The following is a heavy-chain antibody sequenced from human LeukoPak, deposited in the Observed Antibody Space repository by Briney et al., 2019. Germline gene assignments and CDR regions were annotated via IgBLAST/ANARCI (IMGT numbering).Heavy chain of an antibody. Sequence: SVKVSCKASGFTFTSSAMQWVRQARGQRLEWIGWIVVGSGNTNYAQKFQERVTITRDMSTSTAYMELSSLRSEDTAVYYCAALPAYYYDSSGYSSRRGTGGDCWGQGTLVTVSS. CDR1: GFTFTSSA. CDR3: AALPAYYYDSSGYSSRRGTGGDC. D-gene: IGHD3-22*01. CDR2: IVVGSGNT. J-gene: IGHJ4*02. V-gene: IGHV1-58*02.